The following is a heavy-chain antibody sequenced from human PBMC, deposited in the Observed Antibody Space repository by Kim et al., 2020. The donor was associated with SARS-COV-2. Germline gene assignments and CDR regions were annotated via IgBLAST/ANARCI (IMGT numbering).Heavy chain of an antibody. CDR2: SRK. CDR3: AGDTGWLTSN. J-gene: IGHJ4*02. Sequence: SRKDYVDSVKGRFTISRDNAKNSVSLQVDNLRVEDTAVYFCAGDTGWLTSNWGQGTLVTVSS. D-gene: IGHD6-19*01. V-gene: IGHV3-7*01.